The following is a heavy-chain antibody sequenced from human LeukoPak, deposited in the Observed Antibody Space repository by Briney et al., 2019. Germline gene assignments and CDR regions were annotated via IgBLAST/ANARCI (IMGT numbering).Heavy chain of an antibody. V-gene: IGHV3-7*01. CDR2: IKQDGSEK. Sequence: GGSLRLSCAASGFTFSSYSMNWVRQAPGKGLEWVANIKQDGSEKYYVDSVKGRFTISRDNAKNSLYLQMNSLRAEDTAVYYCARDGVTMVRGVKVLDYYYYYMDVWGKGTTVTISS. D-gene: IGHD3-10*01. CDR3: ARDGVTMVRGVKVLDYYYYYMDV. J-gene: IGHJ6*03. CDR1: GFTFSSYS.